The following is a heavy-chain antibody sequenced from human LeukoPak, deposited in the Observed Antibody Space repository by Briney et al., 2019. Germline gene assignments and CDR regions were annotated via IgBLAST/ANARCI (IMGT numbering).Heavy chain of an antibody. J-gene: IGHJ6*03. V-gene: IGHV3-21*01. CDR3: ARATYYYGSGSYYNNYYYYYMDV. CDR2: ISSSSSYI. CDR1: GFTFSSYG. D-gene: IGHD3-10*01. Sequence: GGTLRLSCAASGFTFSSYGMSWVRQAPGKGLEWVSSISSSSSYIYYADSVKGRFTISRDNAKNSLYLQMNSLRAEDTAVYYCARATYYYGSGSYYNNYYYYYMDVWGKGTTVTISS.